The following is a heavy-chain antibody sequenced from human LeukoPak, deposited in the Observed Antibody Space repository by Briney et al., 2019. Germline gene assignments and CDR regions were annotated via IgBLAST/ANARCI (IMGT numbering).Heavy chain of an antibody. V-gene: IGHV3-21*01. CDR2: IDRSSYI. D-gene: IGHD3-10*01. J-gene: IGHJ6*04. Sequence: PGGSLRLSCAASGFVFSTYKMNWVRQAPGKGLEWVSSIDRSSYIYYADSVKGRFTISRDNAKNSLYLQLNSLRAEDTAAYYCARAVYGSGSYGTYYFFYGIDVRGKGTTVTVSS. CDR3: ARAVYGSGSYGTYYFFYGIDV. CDR1: GFVFSTYK.